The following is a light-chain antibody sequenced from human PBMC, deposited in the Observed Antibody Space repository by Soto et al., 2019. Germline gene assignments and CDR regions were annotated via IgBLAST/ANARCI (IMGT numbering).Light chain of an antibody. Sequence: QSVLTQPPSASGSPGQSVTISCTGTSGDVGGYNYVSWYQQHPGKAPKLMIYEVSKRPSGVPDRFSGSKSGNTASLTVSGLQAEDEADYYCSSYADSNNVFGTGTKVTVL. CDR3: SSYADSNNV. CDR1: SGDVGGYNY. CDR2: EVS. J-gene: IGLJ1*01. V-gene: IGLV2-8*01.